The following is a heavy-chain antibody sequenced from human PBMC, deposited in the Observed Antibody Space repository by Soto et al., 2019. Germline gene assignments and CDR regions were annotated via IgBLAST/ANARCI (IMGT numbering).Heavy chain of an antibody. D-gene: IGHD3-22*01. CDR1: GFTFSNAW. J-gene: IGHJ4*02. Sequence: GGSLRLSCAASGFTFSNAWMSWVRQAPGKGLEWVGRIKSKTDGGTTDYAAPVKGRFTISRDDSKNTLYLQMNSLKTEDTAVYYCTAKRSGYYSDFDYWGQGTLVTVSS. CDR3: TAKRSGYYSDFDY. CDR2: IKSKTDGGTT. V-gene: IGHV3-15*01.